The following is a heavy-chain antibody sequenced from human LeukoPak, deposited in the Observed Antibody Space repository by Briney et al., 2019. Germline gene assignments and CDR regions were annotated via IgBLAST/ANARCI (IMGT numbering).Heavy chain of an antibody. V-gene: IGHV1-3*01. CDR1: GYTFTSYA. J-gene: IGHJ4*02. D-gene: IGHD3-10*01. Sequence: ASVKVSCKASGYTFTSYAMHWVRQAPGQRLEWMGWINAGNGNTKYSQKFQGRVTITRDTSASTAYMELSSLRSEDTAVYYCARAQHYGLGSYYYYDYWGQGTLVTVSS. CDR2: INAGNGNT. CDR3: ARAQHYGLGSYYYYDY.